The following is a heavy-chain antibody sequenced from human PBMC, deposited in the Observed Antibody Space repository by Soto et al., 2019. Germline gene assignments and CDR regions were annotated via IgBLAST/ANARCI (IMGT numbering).Heavy chain of an antibody. V-gene: IGHV3-21*06. CDR1: GFTFGRFT. CDR3: ARDGLTFGGD. J-gene: IGHJ4*02. CDR2: ISSSSAYI. D-gene: IGHD3-16*01. Sequence: EVHLVEAGGGLVKPGESLTLSCAASGFTFGRFTLNWVLQAPGKGLEWVSSISSSSAYIYYAESVKGRFTISRDNARSTLYLQMNSLRLDDTAVYFCARDGLTFGGDWGQGTLVAGSS.